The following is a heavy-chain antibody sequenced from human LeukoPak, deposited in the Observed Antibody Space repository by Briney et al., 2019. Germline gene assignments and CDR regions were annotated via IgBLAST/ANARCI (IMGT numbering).Heavy chain of an antibody. Sequence: SETLSLTCAVYGGSFSGYYWSWIRQPPGKGLEWIGEINHSGSTNYNPSLKSRVTISVDTSKNQFSLKLSSVTAADTAVYYCARGAWIQLWLRRDYFDYWGQGTLVTVSS. V-gene: IGHV4-34*01. CDR3: ARGAWIQLWLRRDYFDY. D-gene: IGHD5-18*01. CDR2: INHSGST. J-gene: IGHJ4*02. CDR1: GGSFSGYY.